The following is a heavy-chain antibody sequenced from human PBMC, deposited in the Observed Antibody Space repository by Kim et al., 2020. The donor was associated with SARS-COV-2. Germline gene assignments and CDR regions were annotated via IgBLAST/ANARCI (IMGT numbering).Heavy chain of an antibody. V-gene: IGHV4-34*01. Sequence: PSLKSRVTISVDTSKNQFSLKLSSVTAADTAVYYCARGTLITMISNWFDPWGQGTLVTVSS. CDR3: ARGTLITMISNWFDP. J-gene: IGHJ5*02. D-gene: IGHD3-22*01.